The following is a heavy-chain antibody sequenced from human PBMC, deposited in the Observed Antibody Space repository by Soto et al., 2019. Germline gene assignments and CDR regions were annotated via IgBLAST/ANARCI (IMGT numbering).Heavy chain of an antibody. J-gene: IGHJ4*02. CDR3: ARRYCSSTTCTHDY. CDR2: ISSSGTTI. CDR1: GFTFSTYE. V-gene: IGHV3-48*03. Sequence: PGGSLRLSCAASGFTFSTYEMNWVRQAPGKGLEWVSYISSSGTTIYYADSVKGRFTISRDNAKNSLYLQMNSLRAEDTAVYYCARRYCSSTTCTHDYWGQGSVVTVSS. D-gene: IGHD2-2*01.